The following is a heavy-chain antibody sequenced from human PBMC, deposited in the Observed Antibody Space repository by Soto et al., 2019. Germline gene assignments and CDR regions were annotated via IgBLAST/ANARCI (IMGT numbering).Heavy chain of an antibody. CDR2: IWYDGTQK. Sequence: GSLRLSCEASGFTFNTYSLHWVRQPPGKGLEWLAAIWYDGTQKYYADSVKGRFIISRDNSKKTLYLEMNSLRAEDTAVYYCARAGGTTVTGLWHFDSWGQGTLVTVSS. D-gene: IGHD4-17*01. J-gene: IGHJ4*02. CDR1: GFTFNTYS. CDR3: ARAGGTTVTGLWHFDS. V-gene: IGHV3-33*01.